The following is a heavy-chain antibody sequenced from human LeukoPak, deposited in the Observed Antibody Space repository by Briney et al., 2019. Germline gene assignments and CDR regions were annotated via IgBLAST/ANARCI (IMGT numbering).Heavy chain of an antibody. CDR1: GYTFTSYY. V-gene: IGHV1-46*01. CDR2: INPSGGST. D-gene: IGHD6-19*01. CDR3: ARDLRLYGPNALYSSGWFDAFDI. Sequence: ASVKVSCKASGYTFTSYYMHWVRQAPGHGLEWMGIINPSGGSTSYAQKFQGRVTMTGDTSTSTVYMELSSLRSEDTAVYYCARDLRLYGPNALYSSGWFDAFDIWGQGTMVTVSS. J-gene: IGHJ3*02.